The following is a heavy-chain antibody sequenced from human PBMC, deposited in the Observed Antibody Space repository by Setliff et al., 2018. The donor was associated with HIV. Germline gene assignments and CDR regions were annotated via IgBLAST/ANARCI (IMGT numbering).Heavy chain of an antibody. CDR3: ARVIKSALLN. J-gene: IGHJ4*02. CDR2: IYFSESP. V-gene: IGHV4-39*07. CDR1: GDSISNPNYY. Sequence: SETLSLTCSVSGDSISNPNYYWGWIRQPPGKGLEWIGSIYFSESPYYNPSLSSRVTISVDTSTNQFSLRLSSVTAADAGVYFCARVIKSALLNWGRGTMVTVSS.